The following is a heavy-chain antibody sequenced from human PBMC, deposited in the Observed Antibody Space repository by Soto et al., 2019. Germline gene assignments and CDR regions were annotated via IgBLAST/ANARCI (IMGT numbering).Heavy chain of an antibody. CDR3: ARGVGIPHYFDY. Sequence: QVQLQESGPGLVKPSETLSLTCTVSGGSISSYYWSWIRQPPGKGLEWIGYIYYSGSTNYNPSLKSRVTISVDTSKNQFSLKLSSVTAADTAVYYCARGVGIPHYFDYWGQGTLVTVSS. D-gene: IGHD2-2*01. J-gene: IGHJ4*02. CDR1: GGSISSYY. V-gene: IGHV4-59*01. CDR2: IYYSGST.